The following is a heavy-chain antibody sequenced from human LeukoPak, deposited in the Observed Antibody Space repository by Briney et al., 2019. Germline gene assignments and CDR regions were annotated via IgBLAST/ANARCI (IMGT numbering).Heavy chain of an antibody. CDR3: ARDPASGFWRGYYYGMDV. V-gene: IGHV3-48*03. CDR1: GFTFSSYE. D-gene: IGHD3-3*01. Sequence: GGSLRLSCAASGFTFSSYEMNWVRQAPGKGLEWVSYISSSGSTIYYADSVKGRFTISRDNAKNSLYLQMNSLRAEDTAVYYCARDPASGFWRGYYYGMDVWGQGTTVTVSS. J-gene: IGHJ6*02. CDR2: ISSSGSTI.